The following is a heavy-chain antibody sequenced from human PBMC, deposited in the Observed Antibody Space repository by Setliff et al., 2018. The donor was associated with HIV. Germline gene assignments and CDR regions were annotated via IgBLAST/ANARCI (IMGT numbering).Heavy chain of an antibody. V-gene: IGHV7-4-1*02. CDR2: INTNTGYP. Sequence: ASVKVSCKASGYNFTNYGINWVRQDPGQGLEWMGWINTNTGYPTYAQAFRGRFVFSLDTSVSTAYMEISRLEAEDTAVYFCARVRTSYNFWVGDVFDPWGQGTLVTVSS. CDR1: GYNFTNYG. J-gene: IGHJ5*02. D-gene: IGHD1-1*01. CDR3: ARVRTSYNFWVGDVFDP.